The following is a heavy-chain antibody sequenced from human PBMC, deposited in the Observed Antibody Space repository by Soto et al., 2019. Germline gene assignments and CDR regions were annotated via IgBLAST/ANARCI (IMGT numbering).Heavy chain of an antibody. D-gene: IGHD1-7*01. CDR1: GDSISSSNW. Sequence: SETLSLTCAVSGDSISSSNWWNWVRQPPGKGLEWIGEIYHSGSANYNPSLKSRVTISVDKSKNQFSLNLSSVTAADTAVYYCARDGNTATRFDPWGQGTLVTVSS. J-gene: IGHJ5*02. CDR2: IYHSGSA. V-gene: IGHV4-4*02. CDR3: ARDGNTATRFDP.